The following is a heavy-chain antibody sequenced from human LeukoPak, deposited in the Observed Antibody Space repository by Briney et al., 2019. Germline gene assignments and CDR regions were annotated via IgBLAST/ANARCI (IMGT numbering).Heavy chain of an antibody. J-gene: IGHJ4*02. CDR2: INHSGST. V-gene: IGHV4-34*01. Sequence: SETLSLTCAVYGGSFSGYYWSWIRQPPGKGLEWIGEINHSGSTNYNPSLKSRVTISVDTSKNQFSLKLSSVTAADTAVYYCARGMGFDYWGQGTLVTVSS. D-gene: IGHD1-26*01. CDR3: ARGMGFDY. CDR1: GGSFSGYY.